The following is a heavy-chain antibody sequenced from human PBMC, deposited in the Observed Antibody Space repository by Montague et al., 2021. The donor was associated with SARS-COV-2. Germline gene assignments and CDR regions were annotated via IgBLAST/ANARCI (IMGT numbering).Heavy chain of an antibody. Sequence: SETLSLTCAVSGGSISISNWWSWARQPPGKGLEWIGEVSESGRTNYNPSLESRVTISVDKSKKHFSLNLSSVTAADTAVYYCARVGGYVNSPPLWGQGTLVTVSS. CDR3: ARVGGYVNSPPL. CDR1: GGSISISNW. J-gene: IGHJ4*02. V-gene: IGHV4-4*02. CDR2: VSESGRT. D-gene: IGHD4-23*01.